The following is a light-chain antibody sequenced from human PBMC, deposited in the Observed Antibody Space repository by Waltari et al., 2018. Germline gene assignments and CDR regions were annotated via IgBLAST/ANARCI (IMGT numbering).Light chain of an antibody. J-gene: IGLJ3*02. CDR2: DDS. CDR1: SSYFGGFSY. Sequence: QSALHPPPPVSGSPGPPATISCTGTSSYFGGFSYVPWYQQLPGKASKLMIYDDSRRPTGVPDRFSCSKSSYTAALSITGPQVEDDADYDCCSQAGSYGNWVFGGGTKLTVL. V-gene: IGLV2-11*01. CDR3: CSQAGSYGNWV.